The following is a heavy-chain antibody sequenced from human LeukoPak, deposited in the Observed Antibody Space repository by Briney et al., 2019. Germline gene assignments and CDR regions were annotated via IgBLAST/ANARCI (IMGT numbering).Heavy chain of an antibody. Sequence: PGGSLRLSCAASGFTVSSNYMSWVREAPGKGLEWVSVIYSGGSTYYADSVKGRFTISRDNSKNTLYLQMNSLRAEDTAVYYCAREATLHYGGAFDIWGQGTMVTVSS. J-gene: IGHJ3*02. CDR3: AREATLHYGGAFDI. CDR1: GFTVSSNY. D-gene: IGHD4-23*01. CDR2: IYSGGST. V-gene: IGHV3-66*01.